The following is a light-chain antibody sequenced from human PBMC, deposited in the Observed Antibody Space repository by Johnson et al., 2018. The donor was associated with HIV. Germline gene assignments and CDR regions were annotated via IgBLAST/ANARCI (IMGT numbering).Light chain of an antibody. CDR1: SSNIGNNY. CDR3: GTWDSSLRKF. CDR2: ENN. V-gene: IGLV1-51*02. Sequence: HSVLTQPPSVSAAPGQKVTISCSGSSSNIGNNYVSWYRQFPGTAPKLLIYENNKRPSGIPDRFSGSKSGTSATLGITGLQTGDEADYYCGTWDSSLRKFFGTGTKVTVL. J-gene: IGLJ1*01.